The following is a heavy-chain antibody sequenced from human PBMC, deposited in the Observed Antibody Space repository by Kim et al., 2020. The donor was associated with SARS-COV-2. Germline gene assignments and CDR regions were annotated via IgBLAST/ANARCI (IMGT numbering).Heavy chain of an antibody. Sequence: SETLSLTCTVSGGSISSGGYYWNWIRQYPGKGLEWIGYIYYSGSTYYNPSLRSRVSISVDTSKNQFSLKLNSVTAADTAVYYCARYCSSTSCRWFDPWGQVTLVTVSS. J-gene: IGHJ5*02. CDR2: IYYSGST. CDR3: ARYCSSTSCRWFDP. V-gene: IGHV4-31*03. CDR1: GGSISSGGYY. D-gene: IGHD2-2*01.